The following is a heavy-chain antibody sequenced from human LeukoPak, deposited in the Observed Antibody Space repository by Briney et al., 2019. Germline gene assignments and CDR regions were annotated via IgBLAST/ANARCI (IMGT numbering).Heavy chain of an antibody. D-gene: IGHD3-3*01. J-gene: IGHJ4*02. V-gene: IGHV3-72*01. CDR2: TRSKANSYTT. Sequence: GGSLRLSCAASGFTFSDHYMDWVRQAPGKGLEWVGRTRSKANSYTTEYAASVKGRFAISRDDSKNSLYLQMNSLRAEDTAVYYCAKVAYDFWSGYSSPKVEFDYWGQGTLVTVSS. CDR3: AKVAYDFWSGYSSPKVEFDY. CDR1: GFTFSDHY.